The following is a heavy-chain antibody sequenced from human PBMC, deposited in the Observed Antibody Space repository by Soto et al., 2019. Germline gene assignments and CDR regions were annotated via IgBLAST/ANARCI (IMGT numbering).Heavy chain of an antibody. CDR2: INPKSGGT. CDR1: GYSFTDYH. CDR3: ARGDSTDCSNGVCSFFYNHDMDV. Sequence: AASVKVSCKASGYSFTDYHIHWVRQAPGRGLEWLGRINPKSGGTSTAQKFQGWVTMTTDTSISTASMELTRLTSDDTAIYYCARGDSTDCSNGVCSFFYNHDMDVWGQGTTVTVSS. D-gene: IGHD2-8*01. V-gene: IGHV1-2*04. J-gene: IGHJ6*02.